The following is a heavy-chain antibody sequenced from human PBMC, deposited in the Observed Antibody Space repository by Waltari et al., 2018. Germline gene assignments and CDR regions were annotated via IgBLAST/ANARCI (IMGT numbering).Heavy chain of an antibody. Sequence: EVQLVESGGGLVQPGGSLRLSWAASGFTFSSSAMSWVRQAPGKGLEWVSAISGSGGSTYYADSVKGRFTISRDNSKNTLYLQMNSLRAEDTAVYYCAPLPRGYCSGGSCYPGRGYWGQGTLVTVSS. V-gene: IGHV3-23*04. CDR2: ISGSGGST. J-gene: IGHJ4*02. D-gene: IGHD2-15*01. CDR1: GFTFSSSA. CDR3: APLPRGYCSGGSCYPGRGY.